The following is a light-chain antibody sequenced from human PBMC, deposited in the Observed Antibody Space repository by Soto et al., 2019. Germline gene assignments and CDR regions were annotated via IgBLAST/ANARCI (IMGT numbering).Light chain of an antibody. CDR2: G. J-gene: IGLJ3*02. CDR3: QSYDSSLSRRWV. CDR1: SSNIGAGYP. V-gene: IGLV1-40*01. Sequence: QSVLTQPPSVSGAPGQRVTISCTGSSSNIGAGYPVHWYQQLPGTAPKVLVAGNRPSGVPDRFSVSKSGASASLAITGLQAEDEADYYCQSYDSSLSRRWVFGGGTKLTVL.